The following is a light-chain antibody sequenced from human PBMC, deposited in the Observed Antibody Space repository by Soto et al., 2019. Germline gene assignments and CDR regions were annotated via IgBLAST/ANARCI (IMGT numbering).Light chain of an antibody. V-gene: IGKV1-39*01. CDR2: AAS. CDR1: QTVTKY. CDR3: QQSYSGPPT. J-gene: IGKJ1*01. Sequence: DVQMTQSPSSLSASVGDRVTITCRTSQTVTKYLSWYQQKPGKAPKLLIYAASSLQSGVPSRFSGSGSETDFTLTISNLQPEDFATYYCQQSYSGPPTFGPGTKVEIK.